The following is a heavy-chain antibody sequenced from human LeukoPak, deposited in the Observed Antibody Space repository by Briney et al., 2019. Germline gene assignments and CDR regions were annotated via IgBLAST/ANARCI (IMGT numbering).Heavy chain of an antibody. CDR2: ISSSSSYI. D-gene: IGHD4-17*01. Sequence: GGSLRLSCAASGFTFSSYSMNWVRQAPGKGLEWVSSISSSSSYIYYADSVKGRFTISRDNAKNSLYLQMNSLRAEDTAVYYCARERSYDYGDTDAFDIWGQGTMVTVSS. CDR3: ARERSYDYGDTDAFDI. CDR1: GFTFSSYS. J-gene: IGHJ3*02. V-gene: IGHV3-21*01.